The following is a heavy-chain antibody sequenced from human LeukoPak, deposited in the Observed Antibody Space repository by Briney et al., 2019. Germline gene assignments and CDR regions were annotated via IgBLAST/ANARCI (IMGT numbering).Heavy chain of an antibody. CDR2: IYHSGST. Sequence: SETLSLTCTVSGYSISSGYYWGWIRQPPGKGLEWIGSIYHSGSTYYNPSLKSRVTISVDTSKNQFSLKLSSVTAADTAVYYCARGRRVSRDYDYWGQGTLVTVSS. D-gene: IGHD2/OR15-2a*01. V-gene: IGHV4-38-2*02. CDR3: ARGRRVSRDYDY. CDR1: GYSISSGYY. J-gene: IGHJ4*02.